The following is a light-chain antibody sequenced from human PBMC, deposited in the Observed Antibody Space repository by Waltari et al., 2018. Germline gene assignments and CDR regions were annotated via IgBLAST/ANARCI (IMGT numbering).Light chain of an antibody. Sequence: QSALTQPASVSGSPGQSLTISCTGTSSDVGGYDYVPWYQQHPGKAPKLMIYDVSKRPPGASNRFSGSKSGNTGSLTISGLQAEDEAYYYCSSYTTGSTLVVFGGGTKLTGL. J-gene: IGLJ2*01. CDR2: DVS. CDR3: SSYTTGSTLVV. CDR1: SSDVGGYDY. V-gene: IGLV2-14*03.